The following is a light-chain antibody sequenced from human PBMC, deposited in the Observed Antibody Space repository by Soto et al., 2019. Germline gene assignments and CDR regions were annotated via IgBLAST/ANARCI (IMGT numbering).Light chain of an antibody. CDR3: QQPYS. CDR1: QSVSSY. Sequence: EIVLTQSPATLALSPGDRATLSCRASQSVSSYLAWYQQKPGQAPRLLIYDASNRATGIPAGVSGSGSGTDFTLTISSLQPEDFAVYYCQQPYSFGQGTKLEIK. V-gene: IGKV3-11*01. CDR2: DAS. J-gene: IGKJ2*01.